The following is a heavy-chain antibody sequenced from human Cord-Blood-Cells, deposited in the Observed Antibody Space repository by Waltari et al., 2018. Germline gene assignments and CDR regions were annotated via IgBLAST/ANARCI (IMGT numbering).Heavy chain of an antibody. V-gene: IGHV4-39*01. D-gene: IGHD3-10*01. CDR1: GGSISSSSYY. CDR2: IYYSGST. J-gene: IGHJ3*02. Sequence: QLQLQESGPGLVKPSETLSLTCTVSGGSISSSSYYWVWIRQPPGKGLEWIGSIYYSGSTYYNPSLKSRVTISVDTSKNQFSLKLSSVTAADTAVYYCARREYGSGTHKADAFDIWGQGTMVTVSS. CDR3: ARREYGSGTHKADAFDI.